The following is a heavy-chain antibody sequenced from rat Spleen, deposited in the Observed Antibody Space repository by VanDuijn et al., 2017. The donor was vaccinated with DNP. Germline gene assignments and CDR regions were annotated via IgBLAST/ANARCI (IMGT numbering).Heavy chain of an antibody. V-gene: IGHV5-31*01. CDR2: ILSSGGSA. CDR3: VRWNSGHFDY. CDR1: GFTFNNYW. Sequence: EVQLVESGGDLVQPGRSLKLSCVASGFTFNNYWMTWIRQVPGKGLEWVASILSSGGSAYYTDSVRGRFTISRDNAKNTLYLQMNSLRSEDMATYYCVRWNSGHFDYWGQGVMVPVSS. D-gene: IGHD4-3*01. J-gene: IGHJ2*01.